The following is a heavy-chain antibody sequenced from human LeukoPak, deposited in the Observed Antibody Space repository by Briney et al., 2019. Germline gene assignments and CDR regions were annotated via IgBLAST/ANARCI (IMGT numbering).Heavy chain of an antibody. V-gene: IGHV3-9*01. CDR2: ISWNSGSI. J-gene: IGHJ6*02. D-gene: IGHD2-15*01. CDR1: GFTFDDYA. CDR3: AKDLGYCSGGSCYSRGYYYYYGMDV. Sequence: PGRSLRLSCAASGFTFDDYAVHWVRQAPGKGLEWVSGISWNSGSIGYADSVKGRFTISRDNAKNSLYLQMNSLRAEDTALYYCAKDLGYCSGGSCYSRGYYYYYGMDVWGQGTTVTVSS.